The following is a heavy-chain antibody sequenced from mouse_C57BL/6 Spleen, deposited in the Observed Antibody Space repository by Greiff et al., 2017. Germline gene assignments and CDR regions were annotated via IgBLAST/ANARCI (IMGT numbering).Heavy chain of an antibody. Sequence: EVQLQQSGPELVKPGASVKISCKASGYTFTDYYMNWVKQSHGKSLEWIGDINPNNGGTSYNQKFKGKATLTVDKSSSTDYMELRSLTSEDAAVYYCAREGGRDYFDYWGQGTTLTVSS. V-gene: IGHV1-26*01. CDR3: AREGGRDYFDY. D-gene: IGHD1-1*02. CDR1: GYTFTDYY. CDR2: INPNNGGT. J-gene: IGHJ2*01.